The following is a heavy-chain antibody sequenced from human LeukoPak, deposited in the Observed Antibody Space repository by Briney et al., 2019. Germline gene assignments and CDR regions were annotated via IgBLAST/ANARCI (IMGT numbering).Heavy chain of an antibody. CDR3: ARQGPGYYGSGSLWGDY. Sequence: QPSETLSLTCTVSGGSISSSSYYWGWIRQPPGKGLEWIGSIYYSGITYYNPSLKSRVTISVDTSKNQFSLKLSSVTAADTAVYYCARQGPGYYGSGSLWGDYWGQGTLVTVSS. J-gene: IGHJ4*02. V-gene: IGHV4-39*01. CDR1: GGSISSSSYY. CDR2: IYYSGIT. D-gene: IGHD3-10*01.